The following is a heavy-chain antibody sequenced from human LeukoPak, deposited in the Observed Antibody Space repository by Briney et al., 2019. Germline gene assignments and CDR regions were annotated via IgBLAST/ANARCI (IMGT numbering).Heavy chain of an antibody. CDR3: ARVVGRTRRILGYWFFDL. J-gene: IGHJ2*01. Sequence: SETLSLTCTVSGGSISSSSYYWGWIRQPPGKGLEWIGSFYYSGSTYYNPSLKSRVTVSLDTSTTNFSLRLSSVSAADTAVYFCARVVGRTRRILGYWFFDLWGRGTLVTVSS. CDR2: FYYSGST. D-gene: IGHD2-21*01. V-gene: IGHV4-39*02. CDR1: GGSISSSSYY.